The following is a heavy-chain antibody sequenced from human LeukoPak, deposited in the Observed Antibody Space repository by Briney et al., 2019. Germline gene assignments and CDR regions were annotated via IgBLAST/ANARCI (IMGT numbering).Heavy chain of an antibody. CDR3: ARHILTAGSIE. V-gene: IGHV4-59*08. D-gene: IGHD2-15*01. Sequence: AETLSLTCTVCSVSISCYYWSWLRQPPGRGREWIAYIYNSGTTKYNPPLKSRVTMSMDTSKRQFSLRLSSVTAADTAVYYCARHILTAGSIEWGQGALVTVSS. CDR2: IYNSGTT. J-gene: IGHJ4*02. CDR1: SVSISCYY.